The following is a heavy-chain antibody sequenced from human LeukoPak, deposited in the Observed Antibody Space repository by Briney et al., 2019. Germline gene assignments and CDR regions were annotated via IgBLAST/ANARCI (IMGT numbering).Heavy chain of an antibody. Sequence: GGSLRLSCAASGFTFSNYWVHWVRQAPGKGLVWVSRINPDGSTINYADSVKGRFTISRDNAKNTLYLQMNGLRAEDTAVYYCATAGNYRFDYWGQGTLVTVSS. J-gene: IGHJ4*02. V-gene: IGHV3-74*01. CDR2: INPDGSTI. CDR3: ATAGNYRFDY. D-gene: IGHD1-7*01. CDR1: GFTFSNYW.